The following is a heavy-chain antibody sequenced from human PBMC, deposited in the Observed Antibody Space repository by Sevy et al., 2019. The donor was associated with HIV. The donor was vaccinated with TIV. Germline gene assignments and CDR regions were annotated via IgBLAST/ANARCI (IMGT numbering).Heavy chain of an antibody. CDR1: GGSISSYY. CDR3: ARGIVATIYDY. Sequence: SETLSLTCTVSGGSISSYYWSWIRQPPGKGLEWIGYIYYSGSTNYNPSLKSRVTISVDTSKNQFSLELSSVTAADTAVYYCARGIVATIYDYWGQGTLVTVSS. D-gene: IGHD5-12*01. CDR2: IYYSGST. J-gene: IGHJ4*02. V-gene: IGHV4-59*01.